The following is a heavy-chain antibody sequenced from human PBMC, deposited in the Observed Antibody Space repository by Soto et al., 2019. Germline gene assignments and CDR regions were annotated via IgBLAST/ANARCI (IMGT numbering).Heavy chain of an antibody. CDR3: ARTLGAARSYYYYGMDV. V-gene: IGHV1-69*13. CDR2: IIPIFGTA. CDR1: GGTFSSYA. J-gene: IGHJ6*02. D-gene: IGHD6-6*01. Sequence: SVKVSCKASGGTFSSYAISWVRQAPGQGLEWMGGIIPIFGTANYAQRFQGRVTITADESTSTAYMELSSLRSEDTAVYYCARTLGAARSYYYYGMDVWGQGTTVTVSS.